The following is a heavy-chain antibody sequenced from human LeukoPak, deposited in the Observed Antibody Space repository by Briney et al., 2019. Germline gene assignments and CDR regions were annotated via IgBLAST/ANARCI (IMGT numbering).Heavy chain of an antibody. CDR2: IFPGDSDT. D-gene: IGHD5-24*01. Sequence: GESLKISCKSSRYMFTRYWIGWVRQMPGKGLEWIGIIFPGDSDTKYSPSFQGQVTISVDKSINTTYLQWSSLKAADTAMFYCARRDGYNDLDYWGQGTLVTVSS. V-gene: IGHV5-51*01. CDR3: ARRDGYNDLDY. CDR1: RYMFTRYW. J-gene: IGHJ4*02.